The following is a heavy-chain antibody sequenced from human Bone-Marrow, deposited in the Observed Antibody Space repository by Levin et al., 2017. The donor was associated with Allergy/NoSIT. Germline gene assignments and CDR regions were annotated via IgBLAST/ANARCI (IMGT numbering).Heavy chain of an antibody. Sequence: ASVKVSCKASGYTFTGYYMHWVRQAPGQGLEWMGWINPNSGGTNYAQKFQGRVTMTRDTSISTAYMELSRLRSDDTAVYYCARSVQRIAVRGVKSNWFDPWGQGTLVTVSS. J-gene: IGHJ5*02. CDR1: GYTFTGYY. D-gene: IGHD3-10*01. CDR3: ARSVQRIAVRGVKSNWFDP. V-gene: IGHV1-2*02. CDR2: INPNSGGT.